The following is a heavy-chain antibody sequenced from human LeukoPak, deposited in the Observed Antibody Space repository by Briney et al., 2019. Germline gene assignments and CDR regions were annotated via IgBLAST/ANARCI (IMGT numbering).Heavy chain of an antibody. D-gene: IGHD1-1*01. J-gene: IGHJ4*01. Sequence: ASVKVSCKASGYTFTGYYMHWVRQAPGQGLEWMGWINPNSGGTNYAQKFQGRVTMTRDTSISTAYMELSRLKSDDTAVYYCARDNDEFDYFDYWGHGTLVTVSS. CDR2: INPNSGGT. V-gene: IGHV1-2*02. CDR3: ARDNDEFDYFDY. CDR1: GYTFTGYY.